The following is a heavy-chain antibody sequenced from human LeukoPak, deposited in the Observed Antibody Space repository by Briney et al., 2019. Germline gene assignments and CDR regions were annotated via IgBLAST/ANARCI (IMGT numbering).Heavy chain of an antibody. D-gene: IGHD3-22*01. CDR3: ARLPGTYYYDSSGTQSSYYYGMDV. V-gene: IGHV1-8*01. CDR2: MNPNSGNT. Sequence: ASVKVSCKASGYTFTSYDINWVRQVTGQGLEWMGWMNPNSGNTGYAQKFQGRVTMTRNTSISTAYMELSSLRSEDTAVYYCARLPGTYYYDSSGTQSSYYYGMDVWGQGTTVTVSS. CDR1: GYTFTSYD. J-gene: IGHJ6*02.